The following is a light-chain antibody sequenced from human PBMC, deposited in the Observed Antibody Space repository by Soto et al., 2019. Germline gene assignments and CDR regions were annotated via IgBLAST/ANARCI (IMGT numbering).Light chain of an antibody. CDR1: GSDVGYYNY. V-gene: IGLV2-14*01. Sequence: VLTQPASVSGSPGQSITISCTGTGSDVGYYNYVSWYQHHPGKAPKLMIYEVSNRPSGVSNRFSGSKSGNTASLTISGLQAEDEADYYCTSFTATSTYVFGTGTKVTVL. CDR3: TSFTATSTYV. J-gene: IGLJ1*01. CDR2: EVS.